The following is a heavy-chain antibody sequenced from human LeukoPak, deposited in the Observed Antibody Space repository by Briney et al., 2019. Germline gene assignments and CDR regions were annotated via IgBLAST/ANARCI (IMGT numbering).Heavy chain of an antibody. CDR1: GGSISSGSYY. Sequence: PSETLSLTCTVSGGSISSGSYYWSWIRQPAGKGLEWIGRIYTSGSTNYIPSLKSRVTISVDTSKNQFSLKLSSVTAADTAVYYCARDGSSNDAFDIWGQETMVTVSS. J-gene: IGHJ3*02. CDR3: ARDGSSNDAFDI. D-gene: IGHD6-13*01. CDR2: IYTSGST. V-gene: IGHV4-61*02.